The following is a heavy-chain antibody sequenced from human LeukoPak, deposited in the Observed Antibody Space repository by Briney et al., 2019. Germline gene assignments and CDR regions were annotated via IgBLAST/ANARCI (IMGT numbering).Heavy chain of an antibody. V-gene: IGHV4-4*07. CDR2: IYTSGST. CDR1: GGSISSYY. Sequence: SETLSLTCTVSGGSISSYYLSWIRQPAGKGLEWIGRIYTSGSTNYNPSLKSRVTMSVDTSKNQFSLKLSSVTAADTAVYYRARGVCSGGSCYTYVDYWGQGTLVSVSS. D-gene: IGHD2-15*01. CDR3: ARGVCSGGSCYTYVDY. J-gene: IGHJ4*02.